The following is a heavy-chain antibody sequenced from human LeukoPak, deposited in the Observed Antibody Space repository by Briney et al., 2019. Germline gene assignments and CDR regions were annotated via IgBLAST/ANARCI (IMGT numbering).Heavy chain of an antibody. CDR2: IYYSGST. CDR3: ARDLGLELPGDHKPQYYFDY. V-gene: IGHV4-59*01. CDR1: GGSISSYY. Sequence: SETLSLTCTVSGGSISSYYWSWIRQPPGKGLEWIGYIYYSGSTNYNPSLKSRVTISVDTSKNQFSLKLSSVTAADTAVYYCARDLGLELPGDHKPQYYFDYWGQGTLATVSS. D-gene: IGHD1-7*01. J-gene: IGHJ4*02.